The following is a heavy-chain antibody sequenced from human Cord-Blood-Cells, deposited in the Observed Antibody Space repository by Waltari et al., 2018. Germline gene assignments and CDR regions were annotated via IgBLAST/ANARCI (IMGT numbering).Heavy chain of an antibody. V-gene: IGHV4-34*01. CDR3: ASYSGSYRMNWFDP. CDR2: INHSGST. CDR1: GGSFSGYY. J-gene: IGHJ5*02. Sequence: QVQLQQWGAGLLKPSETLSLTCAVYGGSFSGYYWSWIRQPPGKGLEWIGEINHSGSTNYNPSLKSRVTISVDMSKNQFSRKLSSVTAADTAVYYCASYSGSYRMNWFDPWGQGTLVTVSS. D-gene: IGHD1-26*01.